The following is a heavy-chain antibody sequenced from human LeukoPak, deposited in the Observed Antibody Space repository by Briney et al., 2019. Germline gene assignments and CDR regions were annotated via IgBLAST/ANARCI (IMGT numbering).Heavy chain of an antibody. CDR2: ISTSGRT. CDR1: GFTFSSYA. J-gene: IGHJ4*02. V-gene: IGHV3-23*01. Sequence: GGSLRLSCADSGFTFSSYAMRWVRQAPGKGLEWVSLISTSGRTHYADSVQGRFPISRDNSKNTLSLHMHSLRAEDTAVYYCARGLDSSGYYHVVDSWGQGALVTVSS. D-gene: IGHD3-22*01. CDR3: ARGLDSSGYYHVVDS.